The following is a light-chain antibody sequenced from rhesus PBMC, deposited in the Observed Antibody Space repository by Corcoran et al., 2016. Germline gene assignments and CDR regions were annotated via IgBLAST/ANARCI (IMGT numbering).Light chain of an antibody. J-gene: IGLJ1*01. V-gene: IGLV2-32*01. CDR3: CSYAGSYTFI. CDR2: EVT. CDR1: SSDIGGYNY. Sequence: QAALTQPRSVSGSPGQSVPISCTGTSSDIGGYNYVSWYQQHPGTAPKLMIYEVTKRPSGVSDRFSGSKSGNTASLPISGLQAEDEADYYCCSYAGSYTFIFGAGTRLTVL.